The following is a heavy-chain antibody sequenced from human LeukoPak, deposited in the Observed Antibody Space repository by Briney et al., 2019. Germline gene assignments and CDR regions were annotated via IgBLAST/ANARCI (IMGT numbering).Heavy chain of an antibody. CDR1: GFTFSSYS. CDR3: ARDKVSAVAGPVDY. CDR2: ISSSSSYI. Sequence: GGSLRLSCAASGFTFSSYSMNWVRQAPGKGLEWVSSISSSSSYIYYADSVKGRFTISRDNAKNSLYLQMNSLRAEDAAVYYCARDKVSAVAGPVDYWGQGTLVTVSS. J-gene: IGHJ4*02. D-gene: IGHD6-19*01. V-gene: IGHV3-21*01.